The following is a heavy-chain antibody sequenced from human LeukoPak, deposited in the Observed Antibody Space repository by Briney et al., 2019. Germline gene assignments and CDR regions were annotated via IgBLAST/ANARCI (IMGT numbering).Heavy chain of an antibody. CDR2: INPSSGFT. D-gene: IGHD3-10*01. Sequence: ASVIISCKASGYSFTSYHLHWVRQAPGQGLEWMSIINPSSGFTRYAQTFQGRLTMTSDTSTTTVYMDLTSLRSEDTAIYYCARDLGDTIIAHWGQGTLVTVSS. CDR3: ARDLGDTIIAH. CDR1: GYSFTSYH. V-gene: IGHV1-46*01. J-gene: IGHJ4*02.